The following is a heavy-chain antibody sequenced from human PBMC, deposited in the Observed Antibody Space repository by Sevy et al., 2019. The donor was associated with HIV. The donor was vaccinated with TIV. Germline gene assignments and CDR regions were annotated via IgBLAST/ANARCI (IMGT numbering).Heavy chain of an antibody. CDR3: ARDYYDTSDGISFDY. V-gene: IGHV3-30-3*01. CDR2: ISYDGINK. Sequence: GGSLRLSCAASGFTFSNYAMHWVRQAPGKGLEWLAIISYDGINKYYADSVKGRFTISKDNSKNTVFLQMNSLRAEDTAVDYCARDYYDTSDGISFDYWGQGALVTVSS. CDR1: GFTFSNYA. D-gene: IGHD3-22*01. J-gene: IGHJ4*02.